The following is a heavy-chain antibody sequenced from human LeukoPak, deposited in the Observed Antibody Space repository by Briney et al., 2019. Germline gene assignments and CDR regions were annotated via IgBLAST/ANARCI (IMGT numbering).Heavy chain of an antibody. J-gene: IGHJ4*02. CDR2: ISGSGGGT. V-gene: IGHV3-23*01. CDR3: AKDQHFAISNYDY. CDR1: GFTFSSYA. Sequence: GGSLRLSCAASGFTFSSYAMSWVRQAPGKGLEWVSGISGSGGGTYYADSVKGRFTISRDNSKNTLYLQLNSLRVEDTAVYYCAKDQHFAISNYDYWGQGTLVTVSS. D-gene: IGHD2/OR15-2a*01.